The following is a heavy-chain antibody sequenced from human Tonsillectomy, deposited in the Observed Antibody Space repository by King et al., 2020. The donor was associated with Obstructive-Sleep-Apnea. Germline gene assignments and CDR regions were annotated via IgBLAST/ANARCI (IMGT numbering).Heavy chain of an antibody. CDR2: ISYDGSNK. V-gene: IGHV3-30*04. CDR3: ARDVDYDFWSGYFTHTGYYYYGMDV. D-gene: IGHD3-3*01. CDR1: GFTFSSYA. Sequence: VQLVESGGGVVQPGRSLRLSCAASGFTFSSYAMHWVRQAPGKGLEWVAVISYDGSNKYYADSVKGRFTISRDTSKNTLYLQMNSLRAEDTAVYYCARDVDYDFWSGYFTHTGYYYYGMDVWGQGTTVTVSS. J-gene: IGHJ6*02.